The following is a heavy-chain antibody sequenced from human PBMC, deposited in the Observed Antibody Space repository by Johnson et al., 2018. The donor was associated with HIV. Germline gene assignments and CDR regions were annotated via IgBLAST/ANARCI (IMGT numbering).Heavy chain of an antibody. CDR3: ARSDRAEGGRGDAFHI. Sequence: VQLVESGGGVVQPGGSLRLSCAASGFTFSSYDMHWVRQATGKGLEWVSAIGTAGDTYYRGSVKGRFTISRENAKNSLYLQMNSLRAGDTAVYYCARSDRAEGGRGDAFHIWGQGTMVTVSS. J-gene: IGHJ3*02. CDR1: GFTFSSYD. D-gene: IGHD3-16*01. CDR2: IGTAGDT. V-gene: IGHV3-13*01.